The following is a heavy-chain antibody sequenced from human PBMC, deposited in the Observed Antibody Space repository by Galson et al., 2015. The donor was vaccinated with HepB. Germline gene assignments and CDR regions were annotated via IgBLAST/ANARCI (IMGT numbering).Heavy chain of an antibody. Sequence: SLRLSCAASGLTLSNYWMHWVRQAPGKGLVWVSRINSDGSSTSYADSVKGRFTVSRDNAKNTLYLQMNSLRAEDTAVYYCARAEYYYYMDVWGKGTTVTVSS. CDR3: ARAEYYYYMDV. J-gene: IGHJ6*03. CDR1: GLTLSNYW. V-gene: IGHV3-74*01. CDR2: INSDGSST.